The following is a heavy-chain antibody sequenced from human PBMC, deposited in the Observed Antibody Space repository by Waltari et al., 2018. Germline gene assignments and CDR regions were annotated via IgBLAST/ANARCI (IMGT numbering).Heavy chain of an antibody. D-gene: IGHD6-19*01. CDR2: VDPEDVET. CDR1: GYTFTDYY. J-gene: IGHJ4*02. Sequence: EVQLVQSGAEVKKPGATVKISCKVPGYTFTDYYMHWVRQAPGKGLEWRGLVDPEDVETIYAEEFQGRVTITADTSTDTDYMKLSSLRSEDTAVYYCATDLIAVAGTCYWGQGTLVTVSS. V-gene: IGHV1-69-2*01. CDR3: ATDLIAVAGTCY.